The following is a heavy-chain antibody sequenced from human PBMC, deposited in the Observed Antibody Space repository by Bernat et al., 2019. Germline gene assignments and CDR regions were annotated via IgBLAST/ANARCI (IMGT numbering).Heavy chain of an antibody. CDR1: GGTFSSYA. J-gene: IGHJ3*02. Sequence: QVQLVQSGAEVKKPGSSVKVSCKASGGTFSSYAISWVRQAPGQGLEWKGGIIPIFGTANYAQKCQGRVTITADESTSTAYMELSSLRSEDTAVYYCASHGEEMATIFSHELVGAFDIWGQGTMVTVSS. CDR2: IIPIFGTA. D-gene: IGHD5-24*01. V-gene: IGHV1-69*01. CDR3: ASHGEEMATIFSHELVGAFDI.